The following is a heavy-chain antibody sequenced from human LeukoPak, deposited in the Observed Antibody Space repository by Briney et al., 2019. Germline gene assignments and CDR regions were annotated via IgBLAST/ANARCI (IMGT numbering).Heavy chain of an antibody. CDR3: ARSMVRGANWFDP. J-gene: IGHJ5*02. CDR2: IYYSGST. CDR1: GGSISSGDYY. V-gene: IGHV4-30-4*01. D-gene: IGHD3-10*01. Sequence: SQTLSLTYTVSGGSISSGDYYWSRIRQPPGKGLEWIGYIYYSGSTYYNPSLKSRVTISVDTSKNQFSLKLSSVTAADTAVYYCARSMVRGANWFDPWGQGTLVTVSS.